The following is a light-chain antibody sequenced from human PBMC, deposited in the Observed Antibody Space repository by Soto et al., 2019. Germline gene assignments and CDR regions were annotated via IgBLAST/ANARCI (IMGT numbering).Light chain of an antibody. Sequence: QAVVTQEPSLTGSPGETVTLTCGSSSGAVTSGHFPYWFQQQAGQAPRTLICDTNNKHSWTPARLSGSLLGGKAALTLSGAQPEDEADYYCLLTDPDTRVFGTGTKLTVL. J-gene: IGLJ1*01. CDR2: DTN. CDR1: SGAVTSGHF. V-gene: IGLV7-46*01. CDR3: LLTDPDTRV.